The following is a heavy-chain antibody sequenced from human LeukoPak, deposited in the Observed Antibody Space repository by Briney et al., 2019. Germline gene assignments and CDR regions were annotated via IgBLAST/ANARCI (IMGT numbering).Heavy chain of an antibody. D-gene: IGHD3-10*01. J-gene: IGHJ4*02. CDR2: ISGSGTTT. CDR1: GFTFSSYA. Sequence: GWSLRLSCAASGFTFSSYAMSWVRQAPGKGLEWVSAISGSGTTTHYADSVKGRFTISRDNSKNTLYLQMNSLRAEDTAVYYCAKEHAWFGELSYFDYWGQGTLVTVSS. V-gene: IGHV3-23*01. CDR3: AKEHAWFGELSYFDY.